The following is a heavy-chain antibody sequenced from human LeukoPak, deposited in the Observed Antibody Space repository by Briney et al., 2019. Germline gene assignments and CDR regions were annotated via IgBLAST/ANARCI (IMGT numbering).Heavy chain of an antibody. V-gene: IGHV1-3*01. D-gene: IGHD3-9*01. CDR3: ARGYYDILTGLTVGRGTSENWFDP. J-gene: IGHJ5*02. Sequence: ASVKVSCKASGYTFTSYAMHWVRQAPGQRLEWMGWINVGNGNTKYSQKFQGRVTITRDTSASTAYMELSSLRSEDTAVYYCARGYYDILTGLTVGRGTSENWFDPWGQGTLVTVSS. CDR2: INVGNGNT. CDR1: GYTFTSYA.